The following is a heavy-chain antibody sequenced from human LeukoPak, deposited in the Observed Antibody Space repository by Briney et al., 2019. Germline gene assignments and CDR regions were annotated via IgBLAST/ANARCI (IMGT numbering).Heavy chain of an antibody. CDR2: ITSSSNYI. D-gene: IGHD4-17*01. CDR1: GFTFSSYW. J-gene: IGHJ4*02. Sequence: GGSLRLSCAASGFTFSSYWMNWVRQAPGKGLEWVSSITSSSNYIYCADSVKGRFTISRDNAKNSLYLQMNSLRAEDTAVYYCARDSTTVTSFDYWGQGTLVTVSS. CDR3: ARDSTTVTSFDY. V-gene: IGHV3-21*01.